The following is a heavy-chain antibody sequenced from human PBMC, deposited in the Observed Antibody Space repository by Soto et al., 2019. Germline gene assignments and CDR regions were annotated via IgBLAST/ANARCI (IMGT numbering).Heavy chain of an antibody. CDR2: ISYDGSNK. CDR3: AGGGGDYYDSSSSQH. J-gene: IGHJ1*01. CDR1: GFTFSSYA. Sequence: QVQLVESGGGVVQPGRSLRLSCAASGFTFSSYAMHWVRQAPGKGLEWVAVISYDGSNKYYADSVKGRFTISRDNSKNPLYLQMNSLSVGDTPVYYWAGGGGDYYDSSSSQHGGRGTLVTFSS. V-gene: IGHV3-30-3*01. D-gene: IGHD3-22*01.